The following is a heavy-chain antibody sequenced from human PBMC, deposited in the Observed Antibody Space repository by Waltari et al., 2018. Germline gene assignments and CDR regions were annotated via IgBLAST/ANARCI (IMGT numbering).Heavy chain of an antibody. V-gene: IGHV3-53*01. J-gene: IGHJ3*02. CDR1: GFTVSSNY. CDR3: ARSGYTGYDSSGYYYVDDAFDI. CDR2: IYSGGST. D-gene: IGHD3-22*01. Sequence: EVQLVESGGGLIQHGGSLRLSCAASGFTVSSNYMSWVGQAPGKRLEWVSVIYSGGSTYYADSVKGRFTISRDNSKNTLYLQMNSLRAEDTAVYYCARSGYTGYDSSGYYYVDDAFDIWGQGTMVTVSS.